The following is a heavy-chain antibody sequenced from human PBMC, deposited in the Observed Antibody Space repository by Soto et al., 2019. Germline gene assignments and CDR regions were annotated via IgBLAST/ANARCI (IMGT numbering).Heavy chain of an antibody. D-gene: IGHD3-16*02. CDR2: FDPEDGET. V-gene: IGHV1-24*01. Sequence: ASVKVSCKVSGYTLTELSMHWVRQAPGKGLEWMGGFDPEDGETIYAQKFQGRVTMTEDTSTDTAYMELSSLRSEDTAVYYCATDKAYGSRRRVLDCSVPCGTALLLTVSS. CDR3: ATDKAYGSRRRVLDCSVP. J-gene: IGHJ5*02. CDR1: GYTLTELS.